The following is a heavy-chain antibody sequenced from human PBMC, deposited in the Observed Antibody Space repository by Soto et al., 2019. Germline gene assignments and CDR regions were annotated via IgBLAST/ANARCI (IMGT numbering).Heavy chain of an antibody. CDR3: AKGYEVSPPVASAWYSNYFYGVDV. V-gene: IGHV3-30*18. Sequence: QVALVESGGGVVRPGRSLRLSCGASGFSFSKYGMHWVRQAPGEGLEWLSLISYDGSEKWYAESVKGRFTISRDNSKNTLSLQMNSLRGDDTAVYFCAKGYEVSPPVASAWYSNYFYGVDVWGRGTTVTVSS. J-gene: IGHJ6*02. CDR2: ISYDGSEK. CDR1: GFSFSKYG. D-gene: IGHD6-19*01.